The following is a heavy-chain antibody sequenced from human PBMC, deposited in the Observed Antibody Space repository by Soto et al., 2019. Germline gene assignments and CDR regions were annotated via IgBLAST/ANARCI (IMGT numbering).Heavy chain of an antibody. CDR3: AYSSSPALGVGIGMDV. J-gene: IGHJ6*02. Sequence: QLQLQESGSGLVKPSQTLSLTCAVSGGSISSGGYSWSWIRQPPGKGLEWIGYIYHSGSTYYNPSLKSILTTAVDRSKNQFSLKLSSVTAADTAVYYCAYSSSPALGVGIGMDVWGQGTTVTVSS. CDR1: GGSISSGGYS. V-gene: IGHV4-30-2*01. D-gene: IGHD6-6*01. CDR2: IYHSGST.